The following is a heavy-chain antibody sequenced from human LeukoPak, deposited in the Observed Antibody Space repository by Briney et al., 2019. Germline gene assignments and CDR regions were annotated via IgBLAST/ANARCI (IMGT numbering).Heavy chain of an antibody. V-gene: IGHV3-21*01. J-gene: IGHJ4*02. Sequence: GGSLRLSCAASGFTFSSYSMNWVRQAPGKGLEWVSSISSSSSYIYYADSVKGRLTISRDNAKNSLYLQMNSLRAEDTAVYYCASRITIFGRDYWGQGTLVTVSS. D-gene: IGHD3-3*01. CDR3: ASRITIFGRDY. CDR1: GFTFSSYS. CDR2: ISSSSSYI.